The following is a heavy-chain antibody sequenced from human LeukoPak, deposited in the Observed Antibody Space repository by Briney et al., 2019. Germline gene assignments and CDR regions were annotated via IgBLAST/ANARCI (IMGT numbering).Heavy chain of an antibody. Sequence: GGSLRLSCAASEFTVSSNYMSWVRQAPGKGLEWVSIIYSTGGKYYADSVKGRFTISRDNSKHTLYLQMNSLRAEDTAVYYCARGSDGWFAFDYWGQDTLDPVSS. J-gene: IGHJ4*02. D-gene: IGHD6-19*01. CDR1: EFTVSSNY. CDR3: ARGSDGWFAFDY. CDR2: IYSTGGK. V-gene: IGHV3-66*01.